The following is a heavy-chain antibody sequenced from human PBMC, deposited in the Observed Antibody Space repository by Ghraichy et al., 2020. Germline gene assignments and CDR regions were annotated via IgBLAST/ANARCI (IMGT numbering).Heavy chain of an antibody. J-gene: IGHJ4*02. CDR2: IYYSGST. V-gene: IGHV4-59*08. D-gene: IGHD3-10*01. CDR1: GGSISSYY. CDR3: ARRGYYGSGSYYNPYAFDY. Sequence: ESLNISCTVSGGSISSYYWSWIRQPPGKGLEWIGYIYYSGSTNYNPSLKSRVTISVDTSKNQFSLKLSSVTAADTAVYYCARRGYYGSGSYYNPYAFDYWGQGTLVTVSS.